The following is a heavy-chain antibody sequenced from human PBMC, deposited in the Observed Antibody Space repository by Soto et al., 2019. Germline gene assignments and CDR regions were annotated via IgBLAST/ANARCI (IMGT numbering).Heavy chain of an antibody. CDR2: IFYSGDT. J-gene: IGHJ1*01. Sequence: VQLQGSGPGLLKPSQTLSLTCTVSGASVNTGDYYCSYIRQPPGQGLEWLGYIFYSGDTYYNPSLKSRATISLNTSRNQFSLTLTSGTDADTALYYCVGTGTTDDFWGQGTLVTVSS. D-gene: IGHD1-7*01. V-gene: IGHV4-30-4*01. CDR3: VGTGTTDDF. CDR1: GASVNTGDYY.